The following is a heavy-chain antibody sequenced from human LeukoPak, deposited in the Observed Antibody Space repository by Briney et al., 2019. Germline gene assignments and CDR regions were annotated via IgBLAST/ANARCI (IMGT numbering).Heavy chain of an antibody. CDR2: MNPNSGNT. V-gene: IGHV1-8*01. Sequence: ASVKVSCKASGYTFTSYDINWVRQATGHGLEWMGWMNPNSGNTGYAQKFQGRVTMTRNTSISTAYMELSSLRSEDTAVYYCARGDGHDNGMDVWGQGTTVTVSS. D-gene: IGHD6-6*01. CDR3: ARGDGHDNGMDV. CDR1: GYTFTSYD. J-gene: IGHJ6*02.